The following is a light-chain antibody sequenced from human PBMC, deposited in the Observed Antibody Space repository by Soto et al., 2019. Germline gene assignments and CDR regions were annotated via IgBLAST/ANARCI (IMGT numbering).Light chain of an antibody. CDR2: EAS. CDR1: QSDAGAY. V-gene: IGKV3-20*01. J-gene: IGKJ5*01. Sequence: VMTQSPATLSLSPGDRATLSCRASQSDAGAYVAWYPKRHGQAPRLRISEASSRATVIPDRFSGMWSWKDFTLSIDRLEPEDLAMYYCQQHGSSPITFGQGTRLEIK. CDR3: QQHGSSPIT.